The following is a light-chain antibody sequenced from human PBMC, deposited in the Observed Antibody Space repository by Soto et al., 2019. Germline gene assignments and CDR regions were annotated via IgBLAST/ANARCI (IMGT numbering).Light chain of an antibody. V-gene: IGKV3D-20*02. CDR3: QQRSNWPRT. Sequence: PGERATLSCRASQKISSSYLAWYQQKPAQAPRLLIYHASNRATGIPDRFSGSGSGTDFTLTISSLEPEDFAVYYCQQRSNWPRTFGQGTKVDIK. J-gene: IGKJ1*01. CDR2: HAS. CDR1: QKISSSY.